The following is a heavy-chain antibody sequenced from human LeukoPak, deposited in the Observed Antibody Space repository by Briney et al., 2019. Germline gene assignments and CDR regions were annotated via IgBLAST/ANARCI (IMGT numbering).Heavy chain of an antibody. Sequence: SETLSLTCTVSGYSISSGYYWGWIRQPPGKGLEWIGSIYHSRSTYYNPSLKSRVTISVDTSKNQFSLKLSFVTAADTAVYYCARDRVSTAIVVVPAAQHDAFDIWGQGTMVTVSS. D-gene: IGHD2-2*01. CDR3: ARDRVSTAIVVVPAAQHDAFDI. V-gene: IGHV4-38-2*02. CDR2: IYHSRST. CDR1: GYSISSGYY. J-gene: IGHJ3*02.